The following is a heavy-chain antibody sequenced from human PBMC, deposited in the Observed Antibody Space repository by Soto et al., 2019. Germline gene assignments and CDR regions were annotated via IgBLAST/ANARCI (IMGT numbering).Heavy chain of an antibody. J-gene: IGHJ6*02. D-gene: IGHD3-10*01. Sequence: GGSLRLSCAASGFTFDDYAMHWVRHAPGKGLEWVSGISWNSGSIGYADSVKGRFTISRDNAKCSLYLQMNSLRAEDTALYYCAKDIVSGYYYGMDVWGQGTTVTVSS. V-gene: IGHV3-9*01. CDR3: AKDIVSGYYYGMDV. CDR1: GFTFDDYA. CDR2: ISWNSGSI.